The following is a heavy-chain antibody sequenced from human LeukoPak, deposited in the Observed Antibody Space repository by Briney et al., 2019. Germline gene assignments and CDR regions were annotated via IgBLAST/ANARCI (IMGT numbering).Heavy chain of an antibody. J-gene: IGHJ4*02. Sequence: SVKVSRKGSRGTFRSYAISWVRQAPGQGLEWMGRIAPILGIANYAQKFQGRVTITADKSTSTASMELTSLRSEDTAVYDCARDSALYYLGDYWGQGTLVTVSS. CDR3: ARDSALYYLGDY. D-gene: IGHD3-10*01. CDR1: RGTFRSYA. V-gene: IGHV1-69*04. CDR2: IAPILGIA.